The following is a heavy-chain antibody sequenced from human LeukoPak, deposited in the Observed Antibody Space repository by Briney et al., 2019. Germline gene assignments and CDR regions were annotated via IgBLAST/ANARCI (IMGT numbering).Heavy chain of an antibody. J-gene: IGHJ4*02. Sequence: SETLSLTCTVSGGSVNSYYWSWIRQPAGKGLEWIGRIYSSGSTNYNPSLKSRVTMSVDTSKNQFSLKLSSVTAADTAVYYCARDQYSGSLDYWGQGTLVTVSS. D-gene: IGHD1-26*01. CDR3: ARDQYSGSLDY. V-gene: IGHV4-4*07. CDR1: GGSVNSYY. CDR2: IYSSGST.